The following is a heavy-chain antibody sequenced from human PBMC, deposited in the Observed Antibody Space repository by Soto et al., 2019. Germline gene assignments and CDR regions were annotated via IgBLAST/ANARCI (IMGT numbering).Heavy chain of an antibody. D-gene: IGHD3-10*01. CDR2: IYWDDDK. CDR3: AHNTFTFGELQLPYYYYYYGMDV. CDR1: GFSLSTSGVG. V-gene: IGHV2-5*02. J-gene: IGHJ6*02. Sequence: SGPTLVNPTQTLTLTCTFSGFSLSTSGVGVGWIRQPPGKALEWLALIYWDDDKRYSPSLKSRLTITKDTSKNQVVLTMTNMDPVDTATYYCAHNTFTFGELQLPYYYYYYGMDVWGQGTTVTVSS.